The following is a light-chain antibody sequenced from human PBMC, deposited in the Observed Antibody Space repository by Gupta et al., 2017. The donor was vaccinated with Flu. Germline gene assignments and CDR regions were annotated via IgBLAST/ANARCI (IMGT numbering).Light chain of an antibody. CDR3: CSYAGGFIRVL. V-gene: IGLV2-11*01. J-gene: IGLJ2*01. CDR1: TSDSRDSFY. Sequence: QSVLSQPRSVSGSPGPSVPISCTGFTSDSRDSFYVSWYRHRPGQAPQLLIFDVSERPSGVLDRFSGSKSGNTASLTISGLQPADEADYYCCSYAGGFIRVLFGGGTKLTVL. CDR2: DVS.